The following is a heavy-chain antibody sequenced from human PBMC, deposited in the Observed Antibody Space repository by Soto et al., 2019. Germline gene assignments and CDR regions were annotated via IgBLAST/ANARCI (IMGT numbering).Heavy chain of an antibody. CDR3: AREDAADGSDY. V-gene: IGHV3-30-3*01. CDR2: ISYEGSNK. J-gene: IGHJ4*02. CDR1: GFTFSSYA. Sequence: GGSLRLSCVASGFTFSSYAMHWVRQAPGKGLEWVAVISYEGSNKYYADSVKGRFTISRDNSKNTLYLQMNSLRAEDTAVYYCAREDAADGSDYWGQGTLVTV.